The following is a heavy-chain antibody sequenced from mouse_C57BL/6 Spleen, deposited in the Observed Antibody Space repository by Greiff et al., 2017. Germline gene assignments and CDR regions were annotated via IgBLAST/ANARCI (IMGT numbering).Heavy chain of an antibody. D-gene: IGHD1-1*01. CDR2: IDPNSGGT. CDR1: GYTFTSYW. J-gene: IGHJ1*03. CDR3: SRPVFITTVVAHWYFDV. Sequence: QVQLQQPGAELVKPGASVKLSCKASGYTFTSYWMHWVKQRPGRGLEWIGRIDPNSGGTKYNEKFKSKATLTVDKPSSTAKLQISSLTSEDSAVYYCSRPVFITTVVAHWYFDVWGTGTTVTVSS. V-gene: IGHV1-72*01.